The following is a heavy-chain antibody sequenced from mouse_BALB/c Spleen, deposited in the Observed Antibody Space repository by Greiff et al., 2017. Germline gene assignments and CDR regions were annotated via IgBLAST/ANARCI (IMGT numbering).Heavy chain of an antibody. J-gene: IGHJ3*01. CDR3: ARDGNYGSSPAWFAY. Sequence: EVQVVESGGGLVKPGGSLKLSCAASGFTFSDYYMYWVRQTPEKRLEWVATISDGGSYTYYPDSVKGRFTISRDNAKNNLYLQMSILKSEDTAMYYCARDGNYGSSPAWFAYWGQGTLVTVSA. D-gene: IGHD1-1*01. V-gene: IGHV5-4*02. CDR1: GFTFSDYY. CDR2: ISDGGSYT.